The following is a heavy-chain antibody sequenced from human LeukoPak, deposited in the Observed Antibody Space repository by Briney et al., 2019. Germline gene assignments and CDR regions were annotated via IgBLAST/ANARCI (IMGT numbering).Heavy chain of an antibody. Sequence: SETLSLTCAVNSGSFNYYYWSWIRQPPGKGLEWIGEINDSGSTNYNPSLKGRATISVDKSRKRFSLKFASVTAADTAVYYCARGRKISTGSRYYYYGMDVWGQGTTVTVSS. CDR2: INDSGST. CDR1: SGSFNYYY. CDR3: ARGRKISTGSRYYYYGMDV. J-gene: IGHJ6*02. D-gene: IGHD3-9*01. V-gene: IGHV4-34*01.